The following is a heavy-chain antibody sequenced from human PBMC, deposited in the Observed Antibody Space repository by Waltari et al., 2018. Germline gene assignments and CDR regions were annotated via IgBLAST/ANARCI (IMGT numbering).Heavy chain of an antibody. CDR3: ARPSTEYYFYYYYMDV. V-gene: IGHV3-48*03. J-gene: IGHJ6*03. Sequence: EVQVVESGGGLVQPGGSLRLSYTASGFTFSSYEMNWVRQASGKGLEWISYIDNSTNTVYYADSVKGRFTISRDNAKNSLFLLMNSLRAEDTAVYYCARPSTEYYFYYYYMDVWGKGTTVTVS. CDR1: GFTFSSYE. CDR2: IDNSTNTV.